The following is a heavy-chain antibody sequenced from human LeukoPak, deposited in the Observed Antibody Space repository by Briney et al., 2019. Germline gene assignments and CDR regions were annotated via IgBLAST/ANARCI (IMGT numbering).Heavy chain of an antibody. CDR1: GYSFTSYY. Sequence: ASVKVSCKASGYSFTSYYMHWVRQAPGQGLEWMGWISASNGNTNYAQKFQGRITMTTDTSTSTAYMELRSLRSDDTAVYYCAREGSIKLWSREFDPWGQGTLVTVSS. CDR3: AREGSIKLWSREFDP. D-gene: IGHD2-21*01. J-gene: IGHJ5*02. CDR2: ISASNGNT. V-gene: IGHV1-18*04.